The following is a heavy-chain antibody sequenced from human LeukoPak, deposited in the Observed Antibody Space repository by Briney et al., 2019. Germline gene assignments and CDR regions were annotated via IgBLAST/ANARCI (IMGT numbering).Heavy chain of an antibody. CDR3: ARPDGGSSGYYSIDAFDI. J-gene: IGHJ3*02. Sequence: GESLKISCKGSGYSFTSYWIGWVRQMPGKGLEWMGIIYPGDSDTRYSPSFQGQVTISADKSISTAYLQWSSLKASDTAMYYCARPDGGSSGYYSIDAFDIWGQGTMVTVSS. CDR1: GYSFTSYW. V-gene: IGHV5-51*01. CDR2: IYPGDSDT. D-gene: IGHD3-22*01.